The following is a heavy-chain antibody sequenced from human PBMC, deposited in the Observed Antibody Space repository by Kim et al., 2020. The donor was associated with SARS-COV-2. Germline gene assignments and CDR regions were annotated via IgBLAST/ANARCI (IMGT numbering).Heavy chain of an antibody. V-gene: IGHV3-23*01. D-gene: IGHD6-19*01. CDR1: EFTFSSYA. J-gene: IGHJ4*02. Sequence: GGSLRLSCAASEFTFSSYAMTWVRQAPGKGLEWVSSLSGSGTYTHYADSVKGRFTISRDNSKSTLYLQMNSLRAEDTAVYYCTKGRGSGWVSDYWGQGTLVTVSS. CDR3: TKGRGSGWVSDY. CDR2: LSGSGTYT.